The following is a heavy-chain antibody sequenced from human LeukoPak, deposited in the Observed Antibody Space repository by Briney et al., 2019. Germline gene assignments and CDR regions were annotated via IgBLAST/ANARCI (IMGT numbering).Heavy chain of an antibody. CDR3: AKERYDGSGAAYDN. J-gene: IGHJ4*02. Sequence: TGGSLRLSCAASGFIFHDSVMHWVRHAPGKGLEWVSGVSKKSDYMAYADSVKGRFTISRDNAKNSLYLQMNSLRAEDTALYYCAKERYDGSGAAYDNWGQGTLVTVSS. CDR1: GFIFHDSV. D-gene: IGHD3-10*01. V-gene: IGHV3-9*01. CDR2: VSKKSDYM.